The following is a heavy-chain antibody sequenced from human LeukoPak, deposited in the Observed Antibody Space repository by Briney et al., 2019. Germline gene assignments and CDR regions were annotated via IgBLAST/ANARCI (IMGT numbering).Heavy chain of an antibody. CDR2: INQDVSEI. V-gene: IGHV3-7*01. CDR3: ARDLRTDSSFSPFDY. CDR1: GIILSSYW. D-gene: IGHD3/OR15-3a*01. J-gene: IGHJ4*02. Sequence: GGSLTLSCAASGIILSSYWMSWARQAPGKGLEWVANINQDVSEINYVDSVKGRFTISRDNGKNSLYLQMNSLRAEDTAVYYCARDLRTDSSFSPFDYWGQGTLVTVSS.